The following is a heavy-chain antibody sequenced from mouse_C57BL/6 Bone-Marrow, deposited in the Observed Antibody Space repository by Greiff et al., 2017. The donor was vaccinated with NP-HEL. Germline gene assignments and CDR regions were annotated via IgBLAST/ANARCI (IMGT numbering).Heavy chain of an antibody. CDR1: GYTFTSYW. CDR3: AREGAYYAMDY. CDR2: IDPSDSYT. J-gene: IGHJ4*01. V-gene: IGHV1-69*01. Sequence: QVQLQQPGAELVMPGASVKLSCKASGYTFTSYWMHWVKQRPGQGLEWIGDIDPSDSYTNYNQKFKGKSTLTVDKSSSTAYMQLSSLTSEDSAVYYCAREGAYYAMDYWGQGTSVTVSS.